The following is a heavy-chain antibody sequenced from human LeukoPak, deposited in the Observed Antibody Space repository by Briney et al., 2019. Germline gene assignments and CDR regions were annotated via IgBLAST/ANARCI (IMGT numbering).Heavy chain of an antibody. D-gene: IGHD2-15*01. CDR1: GYTFTGYY. CDR3: ARVPRYCSGGSCPLDY. V-gene: IGHV1-2*02. CDR2: INPNSGGT. Sequence: ASVKVSCKASGYTFTGYYVHWVRQAPGQGLEWMGWINPNSGGTNYAQKFQGRVTMTRDTSISTAYMELSRLRSDDTAVYYCARVPRYCSGGSCPLDYWGQGTLVTVSS. J-gene: IGHJ4*02.